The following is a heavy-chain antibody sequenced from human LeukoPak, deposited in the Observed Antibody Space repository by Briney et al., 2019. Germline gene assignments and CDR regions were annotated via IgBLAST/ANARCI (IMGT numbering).Heavy chain of an antibody. Sequence: PSETLSLTCAVYGGSFSGYYWSWIRQPPGKGLEWIGEINHSGSTNYNPSLKSRVTISVDTSKNQFSLKLSSVTAADTAVYYCARLGRGHYYYYYYMDVWGKGTTVTISS. CDR1: GGSFSGYY. CDR3: ARLGRGHYYYYYYMDV. J-gene: IGHJ6*03. CDR2: INHSGST. V-gene: IGHV4-34*01. D-gene: IGHD3-10*01.